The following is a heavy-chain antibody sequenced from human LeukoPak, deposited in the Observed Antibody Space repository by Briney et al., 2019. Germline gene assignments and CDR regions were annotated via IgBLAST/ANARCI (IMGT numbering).Heavy chain of an antibody. CDR2: ISYDGSNE. CDR3: AKKSRGSGSYYGDY. Sequence: GGSLRLSCAASGFTFSSYVMHWVRQAPGKGLEWVAIISYDGSNEYYADSVKGRFTISRDNSKNTLYLQMNSLRAADTAVYYCAKKSRGSGSYYGDYWGQGILVTVSS. V-gene: IGHV3-30*04. CDR1: GFTFSSYV. D-gene: IGHD3-10*01. J-gene: IGHJ4*02.